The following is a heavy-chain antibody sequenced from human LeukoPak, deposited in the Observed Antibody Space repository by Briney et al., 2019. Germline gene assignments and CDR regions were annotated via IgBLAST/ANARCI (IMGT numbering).Heavy chain of an antibody. Sequence: GGSLRLSCAASGFTFSSHSMNWVRQAPGKGLEWVSSISSSISDIYYADSVKGRFTISRDNAKNSLYLQMNSLRAEDTAVYYCAREDVATTKFDYWGQGTLVTVSS. CDR3: AREDVATTKFDY. CDR1: GFTFSSHS. D-gene: IGHD1-26*01. J-gene: IGHJ4*02. V-gene: IGHV3-21*01. CDR2: ISSSISDI.